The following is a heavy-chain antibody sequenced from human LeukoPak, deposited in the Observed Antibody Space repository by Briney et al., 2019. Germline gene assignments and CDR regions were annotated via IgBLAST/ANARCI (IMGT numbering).Heavy chain of an antibody. J-gene: IGHJ4*02. V-gene: IGHV3-23*01. Sequence: GGTLRLSCAASGFTFSTYGMTWVRQAPGKGLEWVSGISGTAAATFYGGSVKGRFTISRDNSKKTVYLQMNSLRAEDTAVYYCAKRGPGSPQSGKYYFDYWGQGTLVTVSS. D-gene: IGHD3-10*01. CDR2: ISGTAAAT. CDR1: GFTFSTYG. CDR3: AKRGPGSPQSGKYYFDY.